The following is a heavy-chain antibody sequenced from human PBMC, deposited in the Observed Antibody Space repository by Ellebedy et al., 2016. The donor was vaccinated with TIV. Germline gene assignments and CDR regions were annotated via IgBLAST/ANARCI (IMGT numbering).Heavy chain of an antibody. V-gene: IGHV4-59*01. Sequence: SETLSLTCTVSGGSISSYYWSWIRQPPGKGLEWIGYVYYSGSTNYNPSLESRVTISLDTSKNQFSLKLSSVTAADTAVYYCAKTPRDILTGWGAFGIWGQGTMVTVSS. CDR2: VYYSGST. CDR3: AKTPRDILTGWGAFGI. J-gene: IGHJ3*02. CDR1: GGSISSYY. D-gene: IGHD3-9*01.